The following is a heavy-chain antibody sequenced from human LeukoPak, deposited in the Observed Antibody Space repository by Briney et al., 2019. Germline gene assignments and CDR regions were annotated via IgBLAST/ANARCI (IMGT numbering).Heavy chain of an antibody. CDR3: ARVYSSGWPNYYYYGMDV. CDR1: GGSFSGYY. J-gene: IGHJ6*02. CDR2: INHSGST. Sequence: PSETLSLTCAVYGGSFSGYYWSWIRQPPGKGLEWIGEINHSGSTNYNPSLKSRVTISVDTSKNQFSLKLSSVTAADTAVYHCARVYSSGWPNYYYYGMDVWGQGTTVTVSS. D-gene: IGHD6-19*01. V-gene: IGHV4-34*01.